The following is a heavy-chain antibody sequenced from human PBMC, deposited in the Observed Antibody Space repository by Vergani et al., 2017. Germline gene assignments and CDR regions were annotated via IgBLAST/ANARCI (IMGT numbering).Heavy chain of an antibody. CDR1: GSSISRNDYY. CDR2: IYYSGST. J-gene: IGHJ3*02. Sequence: QVQLQESGPGLVKPSQTLSLTCSVSGSSISRNDYYWSWIRQPPGKGLEWLGYIYYSGSTYYNPSLKSRLTMSVDTSKNQFSLELSSVTASDTAMYYCARLTTANAFDIWGQGTMVTVSS. V-gene: IGHV4-30-4*08. D-gene: IGHD1-1*01. CDR3: ARLTTANAFDI.